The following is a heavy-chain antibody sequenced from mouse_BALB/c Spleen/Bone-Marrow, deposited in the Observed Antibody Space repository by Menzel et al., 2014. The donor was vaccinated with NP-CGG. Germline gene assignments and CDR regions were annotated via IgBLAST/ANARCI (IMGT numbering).Heavy chain of an antibody. CDR1: GLDFSRYW. CDR3: ARLGYYGWFAY. V-gene: IGHV4-1*02. CDR2: INPESNTI. Sequence: EVQLVESGGGLVQPGGSLKLSCAASGLDFSRYWMSWVRQAPGKGLQWIGEINPESNTINYSPSLKDKFIISRDNAKNTLYLQMSKVKSEDAALYCCARLGYYGWFAYWGQGTLVTVSA. J-gene: IGHJ3*01. D-gene: IGHD2-3*01.